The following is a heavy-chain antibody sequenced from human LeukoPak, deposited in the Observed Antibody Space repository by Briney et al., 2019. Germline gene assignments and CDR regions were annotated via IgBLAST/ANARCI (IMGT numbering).Heavy chain of an antibody. D-gene: IGHD3-10*02. J-gene: IGHJ6*04. Sequence: GGSLRLSCAASGFTFSSYSMNWVRQAPGKGLEWVSSISSSSSGNAIYYVDSVRGRFTISRDNAKNSLYLQMNSLRAEDTAVYYCAELGITMIGGVWGKGTTVTISS. CDR3: AELGITMIGGV. V-gene: IGHV3-21*01. CDR1: GFTFSSYS. CDR2: ISSSSSGNAI.